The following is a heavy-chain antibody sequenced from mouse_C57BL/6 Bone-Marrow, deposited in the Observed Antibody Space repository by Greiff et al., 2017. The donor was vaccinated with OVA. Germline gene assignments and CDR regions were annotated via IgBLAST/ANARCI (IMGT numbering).Heavy chain of an antibody. CDR3: ARGDTTDYYAMDS. Sequence: EVQLQQSGPVLVKPGASVKMSCKASGYTFTDYYMNWVKQSHGKSLEWIGVINPYNGGTSYNQKFKGKATLTVDKSSSTAYMELNSLTSEDSAVYYCARGDTTDYYAMDSGGQGTSVTFSS. D-gene: IGHD1-1*01. CDR1: GYTFTDYY. V-gene: IGHV1-19*01. J-gene: IGHJ4*01. CDR2: INPYNGGT.